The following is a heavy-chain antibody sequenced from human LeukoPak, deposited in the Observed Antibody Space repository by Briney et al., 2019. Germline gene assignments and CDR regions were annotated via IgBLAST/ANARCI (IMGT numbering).Heavy chain of an antibody. V-gene: IGHV4-34*01. D-gene: IGHD3-10*01. CDR2: INHSGST. J-gene: IGHJ5*02. Sequence: SETLSLTCAVYGGSFSGYYWSWIRQPPGKRLEWIGEINHSGSTNYNPSLKSRVTISVDTSKNQFSLKLSSVTAADTAVYYCARRSYYGSGSYPGGVSWLDLWGQGTLVTVSS. CDR3: ARRSYYGSGSYPGGVSWLDL. CDR1: GGSFSGYY.